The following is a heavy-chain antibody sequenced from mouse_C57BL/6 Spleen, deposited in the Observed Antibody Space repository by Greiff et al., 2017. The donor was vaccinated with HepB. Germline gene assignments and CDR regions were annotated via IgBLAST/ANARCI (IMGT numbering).Heavy chain of an antibody. CDR2: IDPSDSYT. CDR1: GYTFTSYW. J-gene: IGHJ4*01. Sequence: QVQLQQPGAELVMPGASVKLSCKASGYTFTSYWMHWVKQRPGQGLEWIGEIDPSDSYTNYNQKFKGKSTLTVDKSSSTAYMQLSSLTSEDSAVYYCARTPITTVGAYYAMDYWGQGTSVTVSS. V-gene: IGHV1-69*01. D-gene: IGHD1-1*01. CDR3: ARTPITTVGAYYAMDY.